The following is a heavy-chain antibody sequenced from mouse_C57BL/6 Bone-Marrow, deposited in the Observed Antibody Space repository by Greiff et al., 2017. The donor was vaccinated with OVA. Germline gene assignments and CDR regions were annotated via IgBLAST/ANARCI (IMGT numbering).Heavy chain of an antibody. J-gene: IGHJ4*01. Sequence: EVQLQQSGPELVKPGASVKISCKASGYTFTDYYMNWVKQSHGKSLEWIGDINPNNGGTSYNQKFKGKATLTVDKSSSTAYMELRSLTSEDSAVYYCAREGYDGYYVRAMDYWGQGTSVTVSS. D-gene: IGHD2-3*01. CDR3: AREGYDGYYVRAMDY. V-gene: IGHV1-26*01. CDR1: GYTFTDYY. CDR2: INPNNGGT.